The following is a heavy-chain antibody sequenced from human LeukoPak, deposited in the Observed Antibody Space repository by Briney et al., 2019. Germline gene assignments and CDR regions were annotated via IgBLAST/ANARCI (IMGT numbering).Heavy chain of an antibody. J-gene: IGHJ3*01. CDR2: INWNGGST. Sequence: GGSLRLSCAACGLTFDDYGMSWVRQAPGKGLEWVSGINWNGGSTGYADSVKGRFTISRDNAKNSLYLQMNSLRAEDTALYYCARGTLYSYAFDVWGQGTMVTVSS. V-gene: IGHV3-20*04. CDR1: GLTFDDYG. D-gene: IGHD5-18*01. CDR3: ARGTLYSYAFDV.